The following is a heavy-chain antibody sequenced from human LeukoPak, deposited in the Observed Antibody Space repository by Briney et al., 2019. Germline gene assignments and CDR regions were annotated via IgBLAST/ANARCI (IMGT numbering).Heavy chain of an antibody. J-gene: IGHJ4*02. CDR3: VREESGGYFDY. V-gene: IGHV1-46*01. Sequence: ASVKVSCKASGYTFTSYYMHWVRQAPGQGLEWVGRIAPSVDTTNYAQKFRDRVTMTRDTSTSTVYMEWRSLRSEDTALYYCVREESGGYFDYWGQGTLVSVSS. CDR1: GYTFTSYY. D-gene: IGHD4-23*01. CDR2: IAPSVDTT.